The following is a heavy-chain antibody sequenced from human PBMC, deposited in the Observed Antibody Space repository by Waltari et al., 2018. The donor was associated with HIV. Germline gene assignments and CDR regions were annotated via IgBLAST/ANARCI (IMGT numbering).Heavy chain of an antibody. CDR2: IYYSGST. Sequence: QVQLQESGPGLVKPSQTLSLTCTVSGGSISSGGYYWVWIRQHPGKGLEWIGYIYYSGSTYYNPSLKSRISISVDTSKNQFALKLSSVTAADTAVYYCARGCTLVRGVIVTKGFDYWGQGTLVTVSS. D-gene: IGHD3-10*01. CDR1: GGSISSGGYY. V-gene: IGHV4-31*03. CDR3: ARGCTLVRGVIVTKGFDY. J-gene: IGHJ4*02.